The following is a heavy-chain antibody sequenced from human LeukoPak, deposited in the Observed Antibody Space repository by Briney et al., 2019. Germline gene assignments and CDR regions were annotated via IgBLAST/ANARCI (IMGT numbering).Heavy chain of an antibody. J-gene: IGHJ4*02. V-gene: IGHV3-23*01. CDR2: ISGSGGST. Sequence: GGSLRLSCAASGFTFSSYAMSWVRQAPGKGLEWVSAISGSGGSTYYADSVKGRFTISRDNSKNTLYLQMNSLRAEDTAVYYCAKGYYYDSGGYLTYYFDYWGQGTLVTVST. CDR3: AKGYYYDSGGYLTYYFDY. D-gene: IGHD3-22*01. CDR1: GFTFSSYA.